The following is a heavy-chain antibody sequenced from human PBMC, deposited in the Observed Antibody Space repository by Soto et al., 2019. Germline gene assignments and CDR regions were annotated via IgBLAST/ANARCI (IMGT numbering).Heavy chain of an antibody. CDR3: ARVGILTGYFVLLAY. CDR1: GYTFTSYD. CDR2: MNPNSGNT. Sequence: ASVKVSCKASGYTFTSYDINWVRQATGQGLEWMGWMNPNSGNTGYAQKFQGRVTMTRSTSISTAYMELSSLRSEDTAVYYCARVGILTGYFVLLAYWGQGTLVTVSS. J-gene: IGHJ4*02. V-gene: IGHV1-8*01. D-gene: IGHD3-9*01.